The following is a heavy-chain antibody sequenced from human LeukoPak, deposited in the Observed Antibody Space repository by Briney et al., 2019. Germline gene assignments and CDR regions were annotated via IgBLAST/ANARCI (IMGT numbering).Heavy chain of an antibody. V-gene: IGHV4-39*07. CDR3: ARESGKRNFHYASISRVIDY. CDR2: IYYSGST. D-gene: IGHD3-3*02. CDR1: GGSISSSSYY. Sequence: DPSETLSLTCTVSGGSISSSSYYWDWIRQPPGKGLEWIGSIYYSGSTYYNPSLKSRVTISVDTSKNQFSLKLSSVTAADTAVYYCARESGKRNFHYASISRVIDYWGQGTLVTVSS. J-gene: IGHJ4*02.